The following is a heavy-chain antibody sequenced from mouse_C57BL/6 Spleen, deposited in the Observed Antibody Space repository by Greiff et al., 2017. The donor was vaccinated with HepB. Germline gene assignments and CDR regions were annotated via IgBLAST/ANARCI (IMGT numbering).Heavy chain of an antibody. CDR3: ARSYYGSSYLYYYAMDY. Sequence: EVKLVESGGGLVKPGGSLKLSCAASGFTFSSYAMSWVRQTPEKRLEWVATISDGGSYTYYPDNVKGRFTISRDNAKNNLYLQKSHLKSEDTAMYYCARSYYGSSYLYYYAMDYWGQGTSVTVSS. D-gene: IGHD1-1*01. J-gene: IGHJ4*01. V-gene: IGHV5-4*03. CDR1: GFTFSSYA. CDR2: ISDGGSYT.